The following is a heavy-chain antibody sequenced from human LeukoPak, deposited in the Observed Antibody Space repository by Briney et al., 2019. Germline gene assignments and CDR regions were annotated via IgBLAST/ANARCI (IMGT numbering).Heavy chain of an antibody. CDR1: GDSVTNNY. D-gene: IGHD5-18*01. Sequence: MPSETLSLTCSVSGDSVTNNYWSWIRQPAGKGLEWIARIIYTSGNTDYNPSLRSRVTISVDTSKNQFSLKVSSVTAADTAVCYCARDRGGNSRYNWYDVWGQGILVTVSS. CDR3: ARDRGGNSRYNWYDV. V-gene: IGHV4-4*07. CDR2: IIYTSGNT. J-gene: IGHJ5*02.